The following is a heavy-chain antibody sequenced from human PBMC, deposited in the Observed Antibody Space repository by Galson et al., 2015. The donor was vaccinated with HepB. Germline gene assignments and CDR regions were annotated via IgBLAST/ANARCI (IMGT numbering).Heavy chain of an antibody. CDR3: ARVRYYDSGPDAFDI. V-gene: IGHV3-48*03. D-gene: IGHD3-22*01. J-gene: IGHJ3*02. Sequence: SLRLSCAASGFTFSSYEMNWVRQAPGKGLEWVSYISSSGSTIYYADSVKGRFTISRDNAKNSLYLQMNSLRAEDTAVYYCARVRYYDSGPDAFDIWGQGTMVTVSS. CDR2: ISSSGSTI. CDR1: GFTFSSYE.